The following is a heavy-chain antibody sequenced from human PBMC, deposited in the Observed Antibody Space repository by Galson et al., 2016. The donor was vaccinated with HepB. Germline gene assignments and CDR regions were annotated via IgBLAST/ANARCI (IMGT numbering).Heavy chain of an antibody. CDR3: AKSPTGWDYYYYYMDV. Sequence: SVKVSCKASGGTFNSYVLTWVRQAPGQGLEWMGGIIPIFGTVKYAQKFQGRVTIIADKSTSTAYMELSSLRSEDTAVYYCAKSPTGWDYYYYYMDVWGKGTTVTVSS. J-gene: IGHJ6*03. CDR1: GGTFNSYV. CDR2: IIPIFGTV. D-gene: IGHD1-26*01. V-gene: IGHV1-69*06.